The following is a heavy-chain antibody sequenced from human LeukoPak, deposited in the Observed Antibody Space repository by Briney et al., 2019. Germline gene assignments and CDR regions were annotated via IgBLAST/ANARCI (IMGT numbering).Heavy chain of an antibody. Sequence: GGSLRLSCAASGFTFGSYEMNWVRQAPGKGLEWVSYISSSGGTKDYADSVKGRFTISRDNAQNSLSLQMNSLRAEDTAVYYCAREMRATISRYFDLWGRGTLATVSS. CDR3: AREMRATISRYFDL. CDR2: ISSSGGTK. CDR1: GFTFGSYE. D-gene: IGHD5-24*01. V-gene: IGHV3-48*03. J-gene: IGHJ2*01.